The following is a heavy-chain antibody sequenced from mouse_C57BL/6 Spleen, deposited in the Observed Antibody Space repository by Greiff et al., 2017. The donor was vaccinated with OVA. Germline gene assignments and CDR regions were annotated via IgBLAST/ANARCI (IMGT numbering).Heavy chain of an antibody. CDR1: GYSITSGYY. Sequence: EVQVVESGPGLVKPSQSLSLTCSVTGYSITSGYYWNWIRQFPGNKLEWMGYISYDGSNNYNPSLKNRISITRDTSKNQFFLKLNSVTTEDTATYYCAREGGYGDFDVWGTGTTVTVSS. CDR2: ISYDGSN. V-gene: IGHV3-6*01. J-gene: IGHJ1*03. CDR3: AREGGYGDFDV.